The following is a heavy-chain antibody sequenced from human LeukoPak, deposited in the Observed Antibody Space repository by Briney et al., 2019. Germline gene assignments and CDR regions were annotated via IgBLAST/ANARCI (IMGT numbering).Heavy chain of an antibody. CDR2: FSGSGGST. D-gene: IGHD3-22*01. CDR1: GFTFSSYA. Sequence: GGSLRLSCAASGFTFSSYAMSWVRQAPGKGLEWVSAFSGSGGSTYYADSVKGRFTISRDNSKNTLYLQMNSLRAEDTAVYYCAKDDVYYDSFDYWGQGTLVTVSS. CDR3: AKDDVYYDSFDY. J-gene: IGHJ4*02. V-gene: IGHV3-23*01.